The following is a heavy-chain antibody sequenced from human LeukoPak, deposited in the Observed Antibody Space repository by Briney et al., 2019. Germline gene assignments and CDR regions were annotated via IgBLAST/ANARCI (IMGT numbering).Heavy chain of an antibody. CDR3: GSQAIPLGSIDY. CDR1: GGSISSSSYY. D-gene: IGHD1-26*01. V-gene: IGHV4-39*07. CDR2: ISYSGST. Sequence: SETLSLTCTVSGGSISSSSYYWGWLRRPPGKGLEWIGNISYSGSTYYNPSLKNRVTISADTSKNQFSLKLSSVTAADTAVYYCGSQAIPLGSIDYWGQGTLVTVSS. J-gene: IGHJ4*02.